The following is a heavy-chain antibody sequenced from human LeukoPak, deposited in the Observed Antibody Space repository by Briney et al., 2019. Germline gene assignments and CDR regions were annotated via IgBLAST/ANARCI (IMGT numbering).Heavy chain of an antibody. D-gene: IGHD3-10*01. CDR1: GGSISSSSYY. J-gene: IGHJ4*02. CDR2: IYYSGST. CDR3: ATHITVEAYYYGSGSYNFDY. V-gene: IGHV4-39*01. Sequence: SETLSLTCTVSGGSISSSSYYWGWIRQPPGKGLEWIGSIYYSGSTYYNPSLKSRVTISVDTSKNQFSLKLSSVTAADTAVYYCATHITVEAYYYGSGSYNFDYWGQGTLVTVSS.